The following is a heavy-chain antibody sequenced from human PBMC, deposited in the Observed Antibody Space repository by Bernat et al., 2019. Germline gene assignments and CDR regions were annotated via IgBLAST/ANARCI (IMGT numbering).Heavy chain of an antibody. V-gene: IGHV3-30-3*01. CDR3: ARDAGWYIAAAPQTCFDY. D-gene: IGHD6-13*01. J-gene: IGHJ4*02. Sequence: VQLVESGGGVVQPGRSLRLSCAASGFTFSSYAMHWVRQAPGKGLEWVAVISYDGSNKYYADSVKGRFTISRDNSKNTLYLQMNSLRAEDTAVYYCARDAGWYIAAAPQTCFDYWGQGTLVTVSS. CDR1: GFTFSSYA. CDR2: ISYDGSNK.